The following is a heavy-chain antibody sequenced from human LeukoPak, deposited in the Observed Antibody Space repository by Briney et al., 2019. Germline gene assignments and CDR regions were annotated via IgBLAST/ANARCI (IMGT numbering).Heavy chain of an antibody. V-gene: IGHV3-48*04. CDR1: GFTFSSYS. CDR2: ISSSGSTI. CDR3: ARFLRRIAALNYYYYMDV. J-gene: IGHJ6*03. D-gene: IGHD6-13*01. Sequence: GGSLRLSCAASGFTFSSYSMNWVRQAPGKGLEWVSYISSSGSTIYYADSVKGRFTISRDNAKNSLYLQMNSLRAEDTAVYYCARFLRRIAALNYYYYMDVWGKGTTVTVSS.